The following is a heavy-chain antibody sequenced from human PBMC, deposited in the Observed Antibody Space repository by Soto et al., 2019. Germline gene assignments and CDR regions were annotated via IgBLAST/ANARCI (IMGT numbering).Heavy chain of an antibody. J-gene: IGHJ3*02. V-gene: IGHV4-39*01. CDR1: GGSISSSSYY. CDR2: IYYSGST. D-gene: IGHD3-22*01. Sequence: QLQLQESGPGLVKPSETLSLTCTVSGGSISSSSYYWGWIRQPPGKGLEWIGSIYYSGSTYYNPSLKSRVTISVDTSKNQFSLKLSSVTAADTAVYYCARGLEAHHPMIVVVKDAFDIWGQGTMVTVSS. CDR3: ARGLEAHHPMIVVVKDAFDI.